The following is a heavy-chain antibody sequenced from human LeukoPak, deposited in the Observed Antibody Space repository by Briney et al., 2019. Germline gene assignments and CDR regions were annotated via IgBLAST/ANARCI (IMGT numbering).Heavy chain of an antibody. CDR1: GFTFSSYG. J-gene: IGHJ6*02. V-gene: IGHV3-33*01. CDR3: ARDQGAEVLIPATTGMDV. CDR2: IWYDGSNK. Sequence: GGPLILSCAASGFTFSSYGMHWVRQAPGKGLEWVAVIWYDGSNKYYADSVKGRCTISRANSKNTLYLQMNSLRARDTAVYYCARDQGAEVLIPATTGMDVWGQGTTVTVSS. D-gene: IGHD1-1*01.